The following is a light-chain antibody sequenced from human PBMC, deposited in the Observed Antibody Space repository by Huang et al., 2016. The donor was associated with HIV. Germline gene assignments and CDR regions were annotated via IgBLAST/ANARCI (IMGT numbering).Light chain of an antibody. CDR1: QGISSY. J-gene: IGKJ4*01. V-gene: IGKV1-9*01. CDR3: QQLNSYPLT. CDR2: GAS. Sequence: IQLTQSPSSLSASVGDRVTITCRASQGISSYFTWYQQKLGKAPKLMIDGASTLQSVVPSRFSGSGSGTNFTLTISSLQPEDFATYYCQQLNSYPLTFGGGTKVEIK.